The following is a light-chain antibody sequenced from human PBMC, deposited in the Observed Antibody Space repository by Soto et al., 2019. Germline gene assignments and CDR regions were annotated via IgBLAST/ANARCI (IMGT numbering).Light chain of an antibody. Sequence: QSVLTQPASVSGSPGQSITISCTGTSSDVGYYNYVSWYQHHPGKVPKLMIYEVSNRPSGVSNRFSGSKSGNTASLTISGLQAEDEADYYCSSYTTSSTQVVGGGTKLTVL. J-gene: IGLJ3*02. CDR2: EVS. CDR1: SSDVGYYNY. CDR3: SSYTTSSTQV. V-gene: IGLV2-14*01.